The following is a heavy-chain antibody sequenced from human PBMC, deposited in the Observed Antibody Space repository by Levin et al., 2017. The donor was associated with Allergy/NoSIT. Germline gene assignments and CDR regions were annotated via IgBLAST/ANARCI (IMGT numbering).Heavy chain of an antibody. D-gene: IGHD3-9*01. V-gene: IGHV3-7*04. J-gene: IGHJ3*02. Sequence: PGGSLRLSCAASGFTFSSYWMSWVRQAPGKGLEWVANIKQDGSEKYYVDSVKGRFTISRDNAKNSLYLQMNSLRAEDTAVYYCARDPYYDILTGGEDAFDIWGQGTMVTVSS. CDR3: ARDPYYDILTGGEDAFDI. CDR1: GFTFSSYW. CDR2: IKQDGSEK.